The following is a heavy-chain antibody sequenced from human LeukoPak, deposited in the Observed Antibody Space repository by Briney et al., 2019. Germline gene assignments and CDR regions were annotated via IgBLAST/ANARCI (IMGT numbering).Heavy chain of an antibody. CDR3: ARDNILTGLISRRGWFDP. J-gene: IGHJ5*02. CDR2: IYTSGST. Sequence: ASETLSLTCTVSGGSISSYYWSWIRQPAGKGLEWIGRIYTSGSTNYNPSLKSRVTMSVDTSKNQFSLKLSSVTAADTAVYYCARDNILTGLISRRGWFDPWGQGTLVTVSS. V-gene: IGHV4-4*07. D-gene: IGHD3-9*01. CDR1: GGSISSYY.